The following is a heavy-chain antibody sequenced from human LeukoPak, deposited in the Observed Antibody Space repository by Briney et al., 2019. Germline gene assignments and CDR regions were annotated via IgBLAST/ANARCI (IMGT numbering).Heavy chain of an antibody. CDR3: ATGVPGEFDY. Sequence: ASVKVSCKASGYTLTRYFIHWVRQAPGQGLEWMGIINPNGGSTSYPQKFQGRVTMTEDTSTDTAYMELSSLRSEDTAVYYCATGVPGEFDYWGQGTLVTVSS. CDR1: GYTLTRYF. J-gene: IGHJ4*02. CDR2: INPNGGST. V-gene: IGHV1-46*01. D-gene: IGHD3-16*01.